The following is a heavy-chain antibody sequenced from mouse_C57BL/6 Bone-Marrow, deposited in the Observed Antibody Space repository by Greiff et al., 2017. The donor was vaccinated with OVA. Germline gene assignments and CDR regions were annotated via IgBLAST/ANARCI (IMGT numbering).Heavy chain of an antibody. CDR1: GYTFTSYW. CDR2: IYPGSGST. D-gene: IGHD2-2*01. V-gene: IGHV1-55*01. J-gene: IGHJ4*01. CDR3: ARVLWLRRPYAMDY. Sequence: QVQLQQSGAELVKPGASVKMSCKASGYTFTSYWITWVKQRPGQGLEWIGDIYPGSGSTNYNEKFKGKATLTVDKSSSTAYMELRSLTSEDTAVYYCARVLWLRRPYAMDYWGQGTSVTVSS.